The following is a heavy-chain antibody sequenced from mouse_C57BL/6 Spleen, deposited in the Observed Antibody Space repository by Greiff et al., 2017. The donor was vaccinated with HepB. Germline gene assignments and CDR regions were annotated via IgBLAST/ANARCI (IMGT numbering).Heavy chain of an antibody. CDR1: GFTFSDYG. Sequence: DVKLVESGGGLVKPGGSLKLSCAASGFTFSDYGMHWVRQAPEKGLEWVAYISSGSSTIYYADTVKGRFTISRDNAKNTLFLQMTSLRSEDTAMYYCARSFDGYLYYYAMDYWGQGTSVTVSS. CDR3: ARSFDGYLYYYAMDY. D-gene: IGHD2-3*01. V-gene: IGHV5-17*01. J-gene: IGHJ4*01. CDR2: ISSGSSTI.